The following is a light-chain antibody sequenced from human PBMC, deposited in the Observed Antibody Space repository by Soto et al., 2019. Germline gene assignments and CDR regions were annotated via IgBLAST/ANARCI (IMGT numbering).Light chain of an antibody. CDR3: QHYGSSPLT. V-gene: IGKV3-20*01. J-gene: IGKJ1*01. CDR2: GAS. CDR1: ESVASNY. Sequence: EIVLTQSPGTLSLSPGETATLSCRASESVASNYLAWYQQKPGQAPRLLMYGASSRATGIPDRFSGSGSGTDFTLSITRLQPEDCAVYYCQHYGSSPLTSGQGTKVEIK.